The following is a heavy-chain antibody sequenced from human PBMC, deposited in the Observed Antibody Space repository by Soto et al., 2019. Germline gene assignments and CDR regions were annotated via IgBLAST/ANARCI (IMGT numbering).Heavy chain of an antibody. CDR3: AKGFGNYGAFDY. CDR2: ISYDGSKK. CDR1: GFTFSSLG. V-gene: IGHV3-30-3*01. Sequence: GGSLRLSCAASGFTFSSLGMDWVRQAPGKGLEWVALISYDGSKKYYGDSVKGRFTISRDNSRNTLHLQMNGLRAEDTGVYYCAKGFGNYGAFDYWGQGTLVTVSS. D-gene: IGHD1-7*01. J-gene: IGHJ4*02.